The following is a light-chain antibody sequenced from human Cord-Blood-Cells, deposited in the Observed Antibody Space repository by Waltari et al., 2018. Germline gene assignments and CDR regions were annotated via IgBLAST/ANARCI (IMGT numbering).Light chain of an antibody. V-gene: IGLV2-11*01. CDR2: DVS. J-gene: IGLJ1*01. CDR3: CSYAGSYV. CDR1: SRAGVGYNY. Sequence: QSALTQHRSVSGSPGQSVPISCTGTSRAGVGYNYVSWYQQPPGKAPKLMIYDVSKRPSGVADRFSGSKSGNTASLTISGLQAEDEADYYCCSYAGSYVFGTGTKVTVL.